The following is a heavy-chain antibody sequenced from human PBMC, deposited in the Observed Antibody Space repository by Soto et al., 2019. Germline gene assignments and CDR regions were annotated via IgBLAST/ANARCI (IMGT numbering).Heavy chain of an antibody. D-gene: IGHD7-27*01. CDR1: GDSVTSGSYY. Sequence: SETLSLTCIVSGDSVTSGSYYWTWLRQPPGKGLEWIGYISYTGRTKYNPSLQSRVTIPVDTSKNDFSLNLSSVTAADTAVYFCAREWGLLPYYVMNVWGHGTAVTVSS. CDR3: AREWGLLPYYVMNV. J-gene: IGHJ6*02. CDR2: ISYTGRT. V-gene: IGHV4-61*03.